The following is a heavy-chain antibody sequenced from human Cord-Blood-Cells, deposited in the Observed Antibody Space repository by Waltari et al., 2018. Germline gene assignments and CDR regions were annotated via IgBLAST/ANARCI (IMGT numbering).Heavy chain of an antibody. J-gene: IGHJ4*02. CDR1: GYTFTGYY. V-gene: IGHV1-2*02. CDR3: ARDEGANYDSSGYFDY. D-gene: IGHD3-22*01. CDR2: INPNSGGT. Sequence: QVQLVQSGAEVKKPGASVKVSCKASGYTFTGYYMHWVRPAPGQGLEWMGWINPNSGGTNYAQKFQGRVTMTRDTSISTAYMELSRLRSDDTAVYYCARDEGANYDSSGYFDYWGQGTLVTVSS.